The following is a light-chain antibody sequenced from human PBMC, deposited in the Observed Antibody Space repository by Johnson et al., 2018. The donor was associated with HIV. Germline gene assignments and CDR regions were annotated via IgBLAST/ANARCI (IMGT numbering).Light chain of an antibody. CDR2: ENN. V-gene: IGLV1-51*02. Sequence: QSVLTQPPSVSAAPGQKVTISCSGSSSNIGNNYVSWYQQLPGTAPKLLIYENNKRPSGIPDRFSGSKSGTSATLGINGLQTGDEADYYCGTWDSSLSAGGVFGTGTKVTVL. J-gene: IGLJ1*01. CDR1: SSNIGNNY. CDR3: GTWDSSLSAGGV.